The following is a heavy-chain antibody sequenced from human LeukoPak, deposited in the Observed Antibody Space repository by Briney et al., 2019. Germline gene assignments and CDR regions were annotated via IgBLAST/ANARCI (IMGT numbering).Heavy chain of an antibody. Sequence: SETLSLTCAVSGGSITNYYWNWIRQPPGKGLEWIGRIYTSGSTNYNPSLKSRVTISVDTSKNQFSLKLSSVTAADTAVYYCARDHGYSYGFWNYYYYYMDVWGKGTTVTISS. J-gene: IGHJ6*03. CDR1: GGSITNYY. D-gene: IGHD5-18*01. CDR2: IYTSGST. CDR3: ARDHGYSYGFWNYYYYYMDV. V-gene: IGHV4-4*08.